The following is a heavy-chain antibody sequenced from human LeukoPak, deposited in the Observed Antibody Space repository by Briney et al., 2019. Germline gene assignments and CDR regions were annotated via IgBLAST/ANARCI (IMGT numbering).Heavy chain of an antibody. CDR3: ARARGLGSYPDAFDI. CDR2: ISAYNGNT. V-gene: IGHV1-18*01. J-gene: IGHJ3*02. CDR1: GYTFTSYG. Sequence: ASAKVSCKASGYTFTSYGISWVRQAPGQGLEWMGWISAYNGNTNYAQKLQGRVTMTTDTSTSTAYMELRSLRSDDTAVYYCARARGLGSYPDAFDIWGQGTMVTVSS. D-gene: IGHD4/OR15-4a*01.